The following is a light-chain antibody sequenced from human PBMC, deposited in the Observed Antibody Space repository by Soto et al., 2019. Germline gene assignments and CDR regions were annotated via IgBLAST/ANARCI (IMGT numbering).Light chain of an antibody. CDR3: QQYNSYSPT. V-gene: IGKV1-5*03. Sequence: DIRMTQYPSTLSASVRDRVTITCRASQSISSWLAWYQQKPGKAPKLLIYKASSLESGVPSRFRGSGSGTEFTLTISSLQPDDFATYYCQQYNSYSPTFGHGTKVDIK. J-gene: IGKJ1*01. CDR2: KAS. CDR1: QSISSW.